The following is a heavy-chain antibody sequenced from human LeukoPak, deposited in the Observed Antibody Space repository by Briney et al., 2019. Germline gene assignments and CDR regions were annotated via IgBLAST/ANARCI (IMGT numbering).Heavy chain of an antibody. D-gene: IGHD6-13*01. Sequence: GGSLRLSCAASGFAFSGYAMSWVRQAPGKGLEWVSSISGGGDSTYFADSVKGRFTISRDNSKNTLYLQMNSLRAEDTAVYYCAKVKYSSSWYYFDYWGQGTLVTVSS. V-gene: IGHV3-23*01. J-gene: IGHJ4*02. CDR2: ISGGGDST. CDR1: GFAFSGYA. CDR3: AKVKYSSSWYYFDY.